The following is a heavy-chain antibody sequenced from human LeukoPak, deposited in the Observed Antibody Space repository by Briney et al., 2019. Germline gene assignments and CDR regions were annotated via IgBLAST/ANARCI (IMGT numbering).Heavy chain of an antibody. D-gene: IGHD1-1*01. J-gene: IGHJ5*02. Sequence: GESLKISCKGSGYSFTSYWIGWVRQMPGKGLEWMGTIYPGDSDTRYSPSFQGQVTISADKSISTAYLQWSSLKASDTAMYYCARQQYDPNPQLVWFDPWGQGTLVTVSS. CDR2: IYPGDSDT. V-gene: IGHV5-51*01. CDR3: ARQQYDPNPQLVWFDP. CDR1: GYSFTSYW.